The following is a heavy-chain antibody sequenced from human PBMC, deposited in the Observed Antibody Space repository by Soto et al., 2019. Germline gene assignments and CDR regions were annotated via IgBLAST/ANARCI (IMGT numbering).Heavy chain of an antibody. J-gene: IGHJ4*02. V-gene: IGHV1-18*01. Sequence: ASVKVSCKTSGYTFTNCGLSWVRQAPGQGLEWMGWISAYNGNTNYAQNIQGRVTMTKDTSTSKAYMELRSLRSDNQAVDNRTRWGTPIDFWGQGTLVTSPQ. CDR1: GYTFTNCG. CDR3: TRWGTPIDF. D-gene: IGHD3-16*01. CDR2: ISAYNGNT.